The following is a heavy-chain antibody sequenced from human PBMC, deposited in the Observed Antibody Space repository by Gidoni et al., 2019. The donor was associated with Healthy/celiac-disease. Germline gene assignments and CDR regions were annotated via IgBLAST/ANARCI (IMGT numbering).Heavy chain of an antibody. V-gene: IGHV3-30*18. CDR2: ISYDGSNK. Sequence: FTFRSYGMHWVHQAPGKGLEWVAVISYDGSNKYYADSVKGRFTISRDNSKNTLYLQMNSLRAEDTAVYYCAKDEMEWLFLYNWFDPWGQGTLVTVSS. J-gene: IGHJ5*02. CDR1: FTFRSYG. CDR3: AKDEMEWLFLYNWFDP. D-gene: IGHD3-3*01.